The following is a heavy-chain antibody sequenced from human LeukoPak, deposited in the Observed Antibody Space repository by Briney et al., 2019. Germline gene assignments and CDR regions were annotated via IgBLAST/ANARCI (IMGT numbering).Heavy chain of an antibody. J-gene: IGHJ4*02. D-gene: IGHD2-15*01. CDR2: ISSSSSTI. CDR3: ARGRYCSGGNCLHDY. V-gene: IGHV3-48*04. CDR1: GFTFSRYA. Sequence: PGGSLRLSCAASGFTFSRYAMSWVRQAPGKGLEWVSYISSSSSTIYYTDSVKGRFTISRDNAKNSLYLQMNSLRAEDTAVYYCARGRYCSGGNCLHDYWGQGTLVTVSS.